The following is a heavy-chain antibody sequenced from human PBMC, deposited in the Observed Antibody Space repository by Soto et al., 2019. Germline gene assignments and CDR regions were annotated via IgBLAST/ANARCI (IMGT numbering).Heavy chain of an antibody. V-gene: IGHV3-7*03. CDR2: IKQDGSEK. J-gene: IGHJ1*01. CDR1: GFTFSSYW. CDR3: ARGDYLNRSGYYYFQH. D-gene: IGHD3-22*01. Sequence: GGSLRLSCAASGFTFSSYWMSWVRQAPGKGLEWVANIKQDGSEKYYVDSVKGRFTISRDNAKNSLYLQMNSLRAEDTAVYYCARGDYLNRSGYYYFQHWGQGTPVTVSS.